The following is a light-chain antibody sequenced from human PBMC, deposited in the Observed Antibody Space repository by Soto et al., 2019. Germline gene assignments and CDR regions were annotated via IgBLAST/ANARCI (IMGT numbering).Light chain of an antibody. Sequence: IQMTQSPSSLSASVGDRVTITCRASQRITTYLNWYQQKPGKAPKLLIYAASNLQSGVPSRFSGYGSGTDFTLTISSLQPEDFATYYCQQSYTNPKTFGQGTKVEIK. J-gene: IGKJ1*01. CDR2: AAS. CDR1: QRITTY. V-gene: IGKV1-39*01. CDR3: QQSYTNPKT.